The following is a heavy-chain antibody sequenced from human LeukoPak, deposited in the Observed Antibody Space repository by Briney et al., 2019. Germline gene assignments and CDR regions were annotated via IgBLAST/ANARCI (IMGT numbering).Heavy chain of an antibody. CDR1: GFSLSTSGAG. Sequence: ESGPTLVKPTQTLTLTCSLSGFSLSTSGAGVGWIRQPPGKALEWLAVIYWNDIKRYSPSLNSRLTITKDTSKNQVVLTLTNMDPVDAATYYCAHRRGESYTGGYFDYWGQGTLVAVSS. D-gene: IGHD3-16*01. CDR3: AHRRGESYTGGYFDY. J-gene: IGHJ4*02. V-gene: IGHV2-5*01. CDR2: IYWNDIK.